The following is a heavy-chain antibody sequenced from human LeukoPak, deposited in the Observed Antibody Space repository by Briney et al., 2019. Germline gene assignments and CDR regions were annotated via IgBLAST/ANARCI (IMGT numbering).Heavy chain of an antibody. D-gene: IGHD3-16*01. J-gene: IGHJ5*02. V-gene: IGHV4-39*02. Sequence: SETLSLTCTVSGGSISSSSYYWGWIRQPPGKGLEWIGSIYYSGSTYYNPSLRSRVTISVDTSKNQFSLKLSSVTAADTAVYFCARDPNWDSWFDPWGQGALVTVSS. CDR2: IYYSGST. CDR3: ARDPNWDSWFDP. CDR1: GGSISSSSYY.